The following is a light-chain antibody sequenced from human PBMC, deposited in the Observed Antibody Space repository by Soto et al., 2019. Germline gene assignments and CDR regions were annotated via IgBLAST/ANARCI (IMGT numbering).Light chain of an antibody. CDR2: GAS. CDR3: QQYNEWPPFT. CDR1: QSVSNNY. Sequence: EIVLTQSPGTLSLSPGERATLSCRAIQSVSNNYLAWYQQKPGQAPRLLIYGASSRATGIPDRFSGSGSGTDFTLTISRLEPEDFAVYYCQQYNEWPPFTFGQGTRLEIK. V-gene: IGKV3-20*01. J-gene: IGKJ5*01.